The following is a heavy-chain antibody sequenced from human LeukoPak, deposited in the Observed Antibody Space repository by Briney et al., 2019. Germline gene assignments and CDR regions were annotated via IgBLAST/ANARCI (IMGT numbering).Heavy chain of an antibody. CDR2: IYPGDSDT. J-gene: IGHJ5*02. Sequence: GESLKISCKGSGYSFTSYWIGWVRQMPGKGLEWMGIIYPGDSDTRYSPSFQGQVTISADKSISTAYLQWSSLKASDTAMYYCARISYHNVLRYFDWARVPHQNWFDPWGQGTLVTVSS. CDR3: ARISYHNVLRYFDWARVPHQNWFDP. CDR1: GYSFTSYW. D-gene: IGHD3-9*01. V-gene: IGHV5-51*01.